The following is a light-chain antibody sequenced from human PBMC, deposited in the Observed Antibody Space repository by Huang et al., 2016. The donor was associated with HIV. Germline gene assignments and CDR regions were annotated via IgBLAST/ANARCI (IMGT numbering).Light chain of an antibody. J-gene: IGKJ4*01. CDR3: LQYDRSPLT. CDR1: QSLRDTY. V-gene: IGKV3-20*01. CDR2: GAS. Sequence: QSLRDTYLACDQQRPGQAPRLLIYGASSRATGIPDRFSGSGSGTDFTLTINRLEPQDFAVYFCLQYDRSPLTFGGGTKVEL.